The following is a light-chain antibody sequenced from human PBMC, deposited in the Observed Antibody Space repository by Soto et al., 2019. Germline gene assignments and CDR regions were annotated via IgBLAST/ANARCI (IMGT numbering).Light chain of an antibody. J-gene: IGKJ1*01. CDR2: AAS. Sequence: EVVLTQSPGTVSLSPGERATLSCRASQSVTSNYLAWYQQKPGQAPRLLIYAASSRATGIPDRFSGSGSGTDFTISISILEPEDFAVYYCHQYGSSITWTFGQGTKVEIK. CDR1: QSVTSNY. V-gene: IGKV3-20*01. CDR3: HQYGSSITWT.